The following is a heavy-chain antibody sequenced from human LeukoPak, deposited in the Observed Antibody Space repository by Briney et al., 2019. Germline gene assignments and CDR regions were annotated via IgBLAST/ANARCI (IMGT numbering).Heavy chain of an antibody. CDR2: ISGSGGST. D-gene: IGHD3-10*01. V-gene: IGHV3-23*01. CDR1: GFTFSSYA. Sequence: PGGSLRLSCAASGFTFSSYAMRWVRQAPGQGLEWVSAISGSGGSTYYADSVKGRFTISRDNSKNTLYLQMNSLRAEDTAVYSCAKNGEVLSWFDPWGQGTLVTVSS. CDR3: AKNGEVLSWFDP. J-gene: IGHJ5*02.